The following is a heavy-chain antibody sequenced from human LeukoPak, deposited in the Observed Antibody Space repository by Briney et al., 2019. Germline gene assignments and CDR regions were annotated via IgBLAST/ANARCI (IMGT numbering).Heavy chain of an antibody. V-gene: IGHV4-59*12. CDR1: GGSISSYY. D-gene: IGHD6-13*01. CDR2: IYHSGST. J-gene: IGHJ6*02. CDR3: ARDRIAAAIGMDV. Sequence: PSETLSPTCTVSGGSISSYYWSWIRQPPGKGLEWIGEIYHSGSTNYNPSLKSRVTISVDESKNQFSLKLSSVTAADTAVYYCARDRIAAAIGMDVWGQGTTVTVSS.